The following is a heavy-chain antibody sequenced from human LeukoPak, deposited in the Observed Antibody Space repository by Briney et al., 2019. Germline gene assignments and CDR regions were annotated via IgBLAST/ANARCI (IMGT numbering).Heavy chain of an antibody. J-gene: IGHJ4*02. CDR2: IYYSGST. D-gene: IGHD1-26*01. Sequence: PSQTLSLTCAVSGGSISSGGYYWSWIRQPPGKGLEWIGYIYYSGSTNYNPSLKSRVTISVDTSKNQFSLKLSSVTAADTAVYYCARVAPGATPGPDYWGQGTLVTVSS. CDR1: GGSISSGGYY. V-gene: IGHV4-61*08. CDR3: ARVAPGATPGPDY.